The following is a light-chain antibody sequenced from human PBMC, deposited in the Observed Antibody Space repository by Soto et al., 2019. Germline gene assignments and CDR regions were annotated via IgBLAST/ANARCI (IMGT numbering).Light chain of an antibody. CDR3: SSYTSSSTYV. J-gene: IGLJ1*01. CDR2: EVS. Sequence: QSALTQPPSVSGSPGRSVTISCTGTSSDVGSYNRVSWYQQPPGTAPKLMIYEVSNRPSGVPDRFSGSKSGDTASLTISGLQAEDEADYYCSSYTSSSTYVFGTGTKVTVL. CDR1: SSDVGSYNR. V-gene: IGLV2-18*02.